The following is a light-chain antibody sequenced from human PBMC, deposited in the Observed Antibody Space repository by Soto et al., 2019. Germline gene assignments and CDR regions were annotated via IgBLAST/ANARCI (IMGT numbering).Light chain of an antibody. V-gene: IGKV3-20*01. CDR2: GAY. J-gene: IGKJ1*01. Sequence: DMVLTQSPGTRSWSPMGIGSVSFMASHNIYSNYLAWYQQKPGQAPRLLIYGAYIRAAGIPDRFSGSGSGTDFTLTINRLEPEDFAVYYCQQYDNSPRTFGQGTKVDIK. CDR3: QQYDNSPRT. CDR1: HNIYSNY.